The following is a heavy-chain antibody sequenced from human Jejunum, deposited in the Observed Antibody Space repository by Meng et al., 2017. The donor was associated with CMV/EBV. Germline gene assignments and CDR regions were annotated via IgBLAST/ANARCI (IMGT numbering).Heavy chain of an antibody. CDR3: ARWSGSGNYPFADY. CDR2: ISYSGST. D-gene: IGHD3-10*01. V-gene: IGHV4-59*01. CDR1: RGSITYNS. Sequence: SRGSITYNSWSWIRQSARKGLEWIGSISYSGSTNYNPSLKSRVTISMDTSENQFSLKVSSVTAGDTAVYYCARWSGSGNYPFADYWGQGTRVTVSS. J-gene: IGHJ4*02.